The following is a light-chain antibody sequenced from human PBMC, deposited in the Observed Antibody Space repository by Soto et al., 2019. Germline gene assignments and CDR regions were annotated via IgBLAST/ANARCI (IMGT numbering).Light chain of an antibody. CDR3: QQRSNWIT. V-gene: IGKV3-11*01. Sequence: ESVLTQSPGTLSLSPGERATLSCRASQSVSSYLAWYQQKPGQAPRLLIYDASNRATGIPARFSGSGSGTDFTLTISSLEPEDFAVYYCQQRSNWITFGQGTRLE. CDR2: DAS. J-gene: IGKJ5*01. CDR1: QSVSSY.